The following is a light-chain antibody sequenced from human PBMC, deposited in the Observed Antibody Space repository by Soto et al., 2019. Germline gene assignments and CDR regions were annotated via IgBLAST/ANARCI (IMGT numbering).Light chain of an antibody. Sequence: QSVLTQPPSASGTPGQRVTSSCSGSSSNIGTNYVYWYQQLPGTAPKLLIYKNNQRPSGVPDRFSGSKSGTSASLAIRGLRSEDEADYYCAAWDDTLSGAVFGGGTQLTVL. V-gene: IGLV1-47*01. CDR3: AAWDDTLSGAV. J-gene: IGLJ7*01. CDR1: SSNIGTNY. CDR2: KNN.